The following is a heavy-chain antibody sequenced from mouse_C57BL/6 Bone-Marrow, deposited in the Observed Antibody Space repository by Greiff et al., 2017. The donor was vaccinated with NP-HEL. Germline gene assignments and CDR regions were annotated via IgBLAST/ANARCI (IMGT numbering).Heavy chain of an antibody. Sequence: EVNLVESGGGLVKPGGSLKLSCAASGFTFSDYGMHWVRQAPEKGLEWVAYISSGSSTIYYADTVKGRFTISRDNAKNTLFLQMTSLRSEDTAMYYCARGGNPAWFAYWGQGTLVTVSA. V-gene: IGHV5-17*01. CDR2: ISSGSSTI. CDR3: ARGGNPAWFAY. J-gene: IGHJ3*01. CDR1: GFTFSDYG.